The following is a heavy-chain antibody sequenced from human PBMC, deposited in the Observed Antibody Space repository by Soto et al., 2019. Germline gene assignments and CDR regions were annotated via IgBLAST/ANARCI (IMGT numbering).Heavy chain of an antibody. CDR1: GYTFTSYD. Sequence: QVQLVQSGAEVKKPGASVKVSCKASGYTFTSYDINWVRQATGQGLEWMGWMNPNSGNTGYAQKFQGRVTMTRNTSISTAYMELSSLRSEDTAVYYCARGAYYYDSSGGDAFDIWGQGTMVTVSS. V-gene: IGHV1-8*01. J-gene: IGHJ3*02. CDR3: ARGAYYYDSSGGDAFDI. D-gene: IGHD3-22*01. CDR2: MNPNSGNT.